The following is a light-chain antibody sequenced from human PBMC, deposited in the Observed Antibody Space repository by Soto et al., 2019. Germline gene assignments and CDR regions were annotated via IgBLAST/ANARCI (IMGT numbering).Light chain of an antibody. Sequence: EIVLTQSPGTLSLSPGERATLSCRASQSVSSSYLAWYQQKPGQAPRLLIYGASSRAIGIPDRFSGSGSGTDFTLTISRLEPEDFAVYYCQQYGSSPPWTFGHGTKVDIK. CDR3: QQYGSSPPWT. V-gene: IGKV3-20*01. CDR2: GAS. CDR1: QSVSSSY. J-gene: IGKJ1*01.